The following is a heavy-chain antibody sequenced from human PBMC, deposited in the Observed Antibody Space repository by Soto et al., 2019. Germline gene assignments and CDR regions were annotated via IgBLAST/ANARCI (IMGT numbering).Heavy chain of an antibody. CDR1: GFAFSSYD. CDR3: ASCLDDGLPDY. V-gene: IGHV3-30-3*01. J-gene: IGHJ4*02. CDR2: ISYDGSNK. D-gene: IGHD4-17*01. Sequence: QVQLVESGGGVVQPGRSLRLSCAASGFAFSSYDMHWVRQAPGKGLEWVAVISYDGSNKYYVDSVKGRFTISRDNSKNTLYLQMNSLRGEATAGYYCASCLDDGLPDYWGQGTLVTGSS.